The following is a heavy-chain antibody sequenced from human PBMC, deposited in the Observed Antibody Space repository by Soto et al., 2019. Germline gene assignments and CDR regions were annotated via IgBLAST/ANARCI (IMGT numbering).Heavy chain of an antibody. CDR2: MNPDSGDT. J-gene: IGHJ6*02. V-gene: IGHV1-8*01. CDR3: ARGSMRPPVAXFDWLPVGGYFNYGMDV. Sequence: ASVKVSCKASGYTFSNYDIAWVRQATGQGLEWMGWMNPDSGDTGYEQKFQGRVTLTRNTSISTAYMELRSLKSEDTAFYFCARGSMRPPVAXFDWLPVGGYFNYGMDVWGQGTTVTVSS. D-gene: IGHD3-9*01. CDR1: GYTFSNYD.